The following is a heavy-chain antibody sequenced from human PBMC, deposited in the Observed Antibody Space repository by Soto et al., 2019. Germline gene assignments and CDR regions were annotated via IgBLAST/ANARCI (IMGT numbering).Heavy chain of an antibody. V-gene: IGHV3-33*01. CDR3: ARVQDIVVVPAAMQDDAFDI. CDR2: IWYDGSNK. Sequence: GGSLRLSCAASGFTFSSYGMHWVRQAPGKGLEWVAVIWYDGSNKYYADSVKGRFTISRDNSKNTLYLQMNSLRAEDTAVYYCARVQDIVVVPAAMQDDAFDIWGQGTMVTVSS. J-gene: IGHJ3*02. CDR1: GFTFSSYG. D-gene: IGHD2-2*01.